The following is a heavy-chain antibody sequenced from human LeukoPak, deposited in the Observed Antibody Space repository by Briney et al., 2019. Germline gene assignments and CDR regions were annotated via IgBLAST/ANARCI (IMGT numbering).Heavy chain of an antibody. V-gene: IGHV3-11*05. CDR3: ARGSPPDY. J-gene: IGHJ4*02. D-gene: IGHD2-15*01. CDR1: GFIFSDYY. Sequence: GGSLRLSCAAAGFIFSDYYMSWIRQAAGKGLEWLSYISSSSIYTSYADSVKGRFTISRDNGKNSLYLQLNSLRAEDTAVYYCARGSPPDYWGQGTLVTVSS. CDR2: ISSSSIYT.